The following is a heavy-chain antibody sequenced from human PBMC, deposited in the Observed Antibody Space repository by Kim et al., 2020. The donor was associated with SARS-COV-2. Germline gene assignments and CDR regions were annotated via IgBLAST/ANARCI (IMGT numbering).Heavy chain of an antibody. V-gene: IGHV4-59*08. CDR3: SRSEGRCSCRGLEH. J-gene: IGHJ1*01. D-gene: IGHD2-2*01. Sequence: SETLSLTCAVSGGSISSCNWYWIRQLPGTGLEWVGFICYFGSTDNNSYLTRRSCITSIAANTNNHLFLMNLTAAAAAAPYYSRSEGRCSCRGLEHWAQG. CDR1: GGSISSCN. CDR2: ICYFGST.